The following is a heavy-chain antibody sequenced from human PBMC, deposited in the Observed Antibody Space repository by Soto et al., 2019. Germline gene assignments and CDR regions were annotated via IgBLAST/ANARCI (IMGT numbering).Heavy chain of an antibody. CDR3: ARSSGGVFGIIIEGCNWLAP. V-gene: IGHV1-46*01. Sequence: ASSNVSCNALAYTCTRYHIHWVRQAPGHGFEWMGIINPNGGNTRFAQTFHVRFTMTTDTSTSTIYMELRSLRSEDTAVYYCARSSGGVFGIIIEGCNWLAPWGQGSLVTVSS. CDR2: INPNGGNT. J-gene: IGHJ5*02. D-gene: IGHD3-16*02. CDR1: AYTCTRYH.